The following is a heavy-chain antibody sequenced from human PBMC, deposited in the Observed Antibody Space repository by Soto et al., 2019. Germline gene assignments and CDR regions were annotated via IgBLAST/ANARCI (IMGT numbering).Heavy chain of an antibody. CDR3: ARMSGYYFYDY. D-gene: IGHD3-3*01. CDR1: GYTFTSYA. Sequence: QVQLVQSGAEVKKPGASVKVSCKTSGYTFTSYAMHWVRQAPGQRLEWMGWINAGNGNTKYSQKFQGRVTITRDTSASTAYMELSSLGSEDTAVYYCARMSGYYFYDYWGQGTLVTVSS. J-gene: IGHJ4*02. V-gene: IGHV1-3*01. CDR2: INAGNGNT.